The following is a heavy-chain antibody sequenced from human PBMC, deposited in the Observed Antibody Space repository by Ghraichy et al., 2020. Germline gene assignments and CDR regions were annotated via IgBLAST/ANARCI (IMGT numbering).Heavy chain of an antibody. Sequence: SETLSLTCTVSGGSISSGNYYWGWIRQPPGKGLEWIGSIYYSGSTYYNPSLKSRVTISVDTSKNQFSLKLSSVTAADTAVYYCARTNETPNRWGQGTLVTVSS. CDR1: GGSISSGNYY. CDR2: IYYSGST. D-gene: IGHD1-14*01. V-gene: IGHV4-39*01. CDR3: ARTNETPNR. J-gene: IGHJ4*02.